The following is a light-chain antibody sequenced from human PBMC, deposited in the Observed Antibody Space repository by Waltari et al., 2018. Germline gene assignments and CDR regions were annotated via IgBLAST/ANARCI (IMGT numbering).Light chain of an antibody. Sequence: QSVLTQPPSVSGAPGQKVTISCTGIGSTIGAGYDLHWYQQLPRAAPKLLIYGTSSRPLGVPDRFFGSTSGTSASLAITGLQAEDEADYYCQSYDTTLSVVFGGGTKLTVL. CDR1: GSTIGAGYD. CDR3: QSYDTTLSVV. J-gene: IGLJ3*02. V-gene: IGLV1-40*01. CDR2: GTS.